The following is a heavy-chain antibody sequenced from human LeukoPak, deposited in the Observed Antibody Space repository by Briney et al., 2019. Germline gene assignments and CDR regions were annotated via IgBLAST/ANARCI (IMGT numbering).Heavy chain of an antibody. Sequence: GGSLRLSCAASRFTFTDYWMSWVRQASGKGLEWVGRIRIKTNSYATAYAASVKGRFTISRDDSKNTAYLQMNSLKTEDTAVYYCTTLDFDYWGQGTLVTVSS. CDR3: TTLDFDY. J-gene: IGHJ4*02. CDR1: RFTFTDYW. V-gene: IGHV3-73*01. CDR2: IRIKTNSYAT.